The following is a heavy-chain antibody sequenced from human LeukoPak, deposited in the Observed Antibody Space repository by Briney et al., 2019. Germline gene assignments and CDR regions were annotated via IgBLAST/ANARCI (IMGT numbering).Heavy chain of an antibody. V-gene: IGHV4-31*03. CDR2: IYYSGST. Sequence: PSETLSLTCTVSGGSISSGGYYWSWLRQHPGKGLEWIGYIYYSGSTYYNPSLKSRVTISVDTSKNQFSLKLSSVTAADTAVYYCARDGRAFLGYYGMDVWGQGTTVTVSS. CDR3: ARDGRAFLGYYGMDV. J-gene: IGHJ6*02. D-gene: IGHD3-16*01. CDR1: GGSISSGGYY.